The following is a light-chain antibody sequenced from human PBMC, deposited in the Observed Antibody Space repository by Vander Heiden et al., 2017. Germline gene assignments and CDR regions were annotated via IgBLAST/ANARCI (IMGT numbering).Light chain of an antibody. CDR1: QDISNY. CDR2: DAS. V-gene: IGKV1-33*01. J-gene: IGKJ3*01. Sequence: IQMTQSPSSLSASVGDRVTITCQASQDISNYLNWYQQKPGKAPKLLIYDASNLETGVPSRFSGSGSGTDFTFTISSLQPEDFATYYCQQDYNLRFTFGHGTKVDIK. CDR3: QQDYNLRFT.